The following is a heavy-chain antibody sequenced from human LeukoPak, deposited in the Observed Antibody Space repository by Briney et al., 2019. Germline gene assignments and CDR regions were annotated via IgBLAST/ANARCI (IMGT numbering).Heavy chain of an antibody. Sequence: SVKVSCKASGGTFSSYAISWVRQTPGQGLEWMGGIIPIFGTANYAQKFQGRVTITVDESTSTAYMELSSLRSEDTAVYYCAIGPSSYYYYGMDVWGQGTTVTVSS. D-gene: IGHD2-2*01. V-gene: IGHV1-69*01. CDR3: AIGPSSYYYYGMDV. CDR2: IIPIFGTA. CDR1: GGTFSSYA. J-gene: IGHJ6*02.